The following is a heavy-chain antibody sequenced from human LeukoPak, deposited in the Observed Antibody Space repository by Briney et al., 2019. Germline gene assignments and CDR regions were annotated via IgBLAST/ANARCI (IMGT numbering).Heavy chain of an antibody. V-gene: IGHV3-33*01. CDR2: IWYDGSNK. D-gene: IGHD2-2*01. Sequence: GGSLRLSCAASGFTFSSYGMHWIRQSPGKGLEWVAVIWYDGSNKYYADSVKGRSTISRDNSKNTLYLQMNSLRAEDTAVYYCARDSRYCSSTSCHYYFDYWGQGTLVTVSS. CDR3: ARDSRYCSSTSCHYYFDY. J-gene: IGHJ4*02. CDR1: GFTFSSYG.